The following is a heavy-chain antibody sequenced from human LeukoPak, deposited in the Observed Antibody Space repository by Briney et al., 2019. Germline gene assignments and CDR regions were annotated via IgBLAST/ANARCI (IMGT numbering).Heavy chain of an antibody. CDR1: GYTFTGYY. CDR2: INPNSGGT. CDR3: ARVSSGWYLSGLVNFDY. Sequence: ASVKVSCKASGYTFTGYYMHWVRQAPGQGLEWMGWINPNSGGTNYAQKFQGRVTMTRDTSISTAYMGLSRLRSDDTAVYYCARVSSGWYLSGLVNFDYWGQGTLVTVSS. D-gene: IGHD6-19*01. V-gene: IGHV1-2*02. J-gene: IGHJ4*02.